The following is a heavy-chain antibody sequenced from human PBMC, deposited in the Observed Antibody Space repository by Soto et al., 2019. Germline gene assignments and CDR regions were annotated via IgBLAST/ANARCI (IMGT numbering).Heavy chain of an antibody. Sequence: GXSAKVSFKASGGTFMSYAISWVRQAPGQGLEWMGGIIPIFGTANYAQKLQGRVTITADKSTSTAYMELSSLRSEDTAVYYCARGTTVDLTPFDYWGQGTLVTVSS. CDR1: GGTFMSYA. CDR3: ARGTTVDLTPFDY. V-gene: IGHV1-69*06. CDR2: IIPIFGTA. J-gene: IGHJ4*02. D-gene: IGHD4-17*01.